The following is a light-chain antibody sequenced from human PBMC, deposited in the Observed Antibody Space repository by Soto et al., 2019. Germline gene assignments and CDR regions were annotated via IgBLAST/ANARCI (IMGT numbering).Light chain of an antibody. Sequence: QSVLTQPPSVSAAPGQKVTISCSGSTSNIGNNLVSWYQHLPETAPKLLIHDNIQRASGIPDRFSASKSGSSATLVITGLQTGDEADYYCETWDHSLSSVLFGGGTKLTVL. V-gene: IGLV1-51*01. CDR2: DNI. CDR3: ETWDHSLSSVL. CDR1: TSNIGNNL. J-gene: IGLJ2*01.